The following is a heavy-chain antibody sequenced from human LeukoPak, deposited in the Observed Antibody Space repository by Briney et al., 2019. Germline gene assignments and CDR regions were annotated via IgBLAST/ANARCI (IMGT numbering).Heavy chain of an antibody. J-gene: IGHJ4*02. D-gene: IGHD3-22*01. CDR2: ISSSGGTI. V-gene: IGHV3-48*03. Sequence: GGSLRLSCAPSGFTFSSYEMSWVRQAPGKGLEWVSYISSSGGTIYYADSVKGRFTISRDNAKNSLYLQMNSLRAEDTAVYYCARDREYYDSSFKGPDSFDYWGQGTLVTVSS. CDR3: ARDREYYDSSFKGPDSFDY. CDR1: GFTFSSYE.